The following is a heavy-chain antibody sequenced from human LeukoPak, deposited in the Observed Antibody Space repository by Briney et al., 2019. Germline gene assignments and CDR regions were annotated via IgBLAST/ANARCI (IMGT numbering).Heavy chain of an antibody. CDR3: ARGIGTSYDSSRDAFDI. V-gene: IGHV4-61*02. D-gene: IGHD3-22*01. CDR2: IYSPGTN. Sequence: SQTLSLNCTVSAGSINSGDYYWSWIRQPAGKGLEWIGRIYSPGTNYNYNPSVKSRVTISIDTSKNQFSLKLTSVTAADTAVYYCARGIGTSYDSSRDAFDIWGQGTMVTVSS. J-gene: IGHJ3*02. CDR1: AGSINSGDYY.